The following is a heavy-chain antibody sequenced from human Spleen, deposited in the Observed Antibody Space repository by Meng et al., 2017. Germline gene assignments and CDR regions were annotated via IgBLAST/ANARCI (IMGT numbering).Heavy chain of an antibody. CDR2: INAGNGNT. D-gene: IGHD3-22*01. CDR3: ARAPARIYDSIPFDY. V-gene: IGHV1-3*01. J-gene: IGHJ4*02. CDR1: GYTFTNYG. Sequence: QVQLVQSGAEVKKPGASVKVSCKASGYTFTNYGITWVRQAPGQGLEWMGWINAGNGNTKYSQKFQGRVTITRDTSASTAYMELSSLRSEDTAVYYCARAPARIYDSIPFDYWGQGTLVTVSS.